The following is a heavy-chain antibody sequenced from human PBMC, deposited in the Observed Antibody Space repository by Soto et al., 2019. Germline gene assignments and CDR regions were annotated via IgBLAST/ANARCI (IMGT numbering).Heavy chain of an antibody. CDR3: ARGTYTHGYAIEL. J-gene: IGHJ4*02. Sequence: QVQLQESGPGLVKPSQTLSLTCSVSGGSISSGGYYWSWVRQHPGKGLEWIEYIYSSGSTYHNPSHESRVSVSIDTSKTHFSLKRTSVTAGETAVYFCARGTYTHGYAIELWGQGTLVTLSS. V-gene: IGHV4-31*03. CDR2: IYSSGST. D-gene: IGHD5-18*01. CDR1: GGSISSGGYY.